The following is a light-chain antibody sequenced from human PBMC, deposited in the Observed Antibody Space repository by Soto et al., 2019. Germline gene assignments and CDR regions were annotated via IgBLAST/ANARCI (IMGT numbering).Light chain of an antibody. Sequence: QSALTQPASVSGSPGQSITISCTGTNSDIGGYNFVSWYQQHPGNAPKLMFYDVTNRPSGVSNRFSGSKSGNTASLTISGLQADDEAVYYCSSYTSTNTVVFGGGTKVTVL. J-gene: IGLJ2*01. CDR3: SSYTSTNTVV. CDR1: NSDIGGYNF. CDR2: DVT. V-gene: IGLV2-14*03.